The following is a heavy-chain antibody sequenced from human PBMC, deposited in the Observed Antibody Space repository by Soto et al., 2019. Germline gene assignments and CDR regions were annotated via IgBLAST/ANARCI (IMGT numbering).Heavy chain of an antibody. CDR3: AKAKTRSYADALDI. CDR2: ISASGGSA. V-gene: IGHV3-23*01. Sequence: GGSLRLSCAASGFTFNNYAMNWVRQAPGKGLEWVSSISASGGSAYYADSVKGRFTISRDNSKNTLYLQTNSLRVEDTALYYCAKAKTRSYADALDIWGQGTMVTV. CDR1: GFTFNNYA. J-gene: IGHJ3*02. D-gene: IGHD2-8*01.